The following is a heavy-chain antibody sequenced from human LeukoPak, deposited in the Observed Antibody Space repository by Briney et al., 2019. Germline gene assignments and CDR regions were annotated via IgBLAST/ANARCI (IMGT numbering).Heavy chain of an antibody. D-gene: IGHD2-15*01. V-gene: IGHV3-23*01. CDR3: TRSGRGGAFDI. CDR2: ISGSGGST. J-gene: IGHJ3*02. Sequence: TGGSLRLSCAASGFTFSSYAMSWVRQAPGKGLEWVSAISGSGGSTYYADSVKGRFTISRDNAKNTLYLQMNSLRADDAAVYYCTRSGRGGAFDIWGPGTMVTVSS. CDR1: GFTFSSYA.